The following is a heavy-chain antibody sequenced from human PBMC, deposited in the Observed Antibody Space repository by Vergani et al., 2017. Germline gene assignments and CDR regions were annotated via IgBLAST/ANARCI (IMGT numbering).Heavy chain of an antibody. CDR2: ISSGGGDI. Sequence: EVQLLESGGGFVQPGGSRRLSCAGAWFTFDTYTMAHVPPAPGKGLEWVATISSGGGDIFYADSVKGRFTISRDNSKNTLFLQMNSLKDEDTAVYYCTTAWGLYYLHGEYFQYWGRGTLVSVSS. J-gene: IGHJ1*01. CDR1: WFTFDTYT. V-gene: IGHV3-23*01. CDR3: TTAWGLYYLHGEYFQY. D-gene: IGHD3-10*01.